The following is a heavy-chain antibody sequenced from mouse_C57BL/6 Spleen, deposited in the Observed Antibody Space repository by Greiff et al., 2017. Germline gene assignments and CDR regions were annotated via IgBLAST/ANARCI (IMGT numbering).Heavy chain of an antibody. CDR2: ILPGSGST. CDR1: GYTFTGYW. Sequence: QVQLQQSGAELMKPGASVKLSCKATGYTFTGYWIEWVKQRPGHGLEWIGEILPGSGSTNYNEKFKGKATFTADTSSNTAYMQLSSLTTEDSAIYYRARGGTTVVAPYYFDYWGQGTTLTVSS. D-gene: IGHD1-1*01. CDR3: ARGGTTVVAPYYFDY. V-gene: IGHV1-9*01. J-gene: IGHJ2*01.